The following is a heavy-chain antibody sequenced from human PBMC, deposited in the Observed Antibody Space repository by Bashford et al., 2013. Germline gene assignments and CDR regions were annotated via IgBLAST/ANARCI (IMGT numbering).Heavy chain of an antibody. Sequence: SETLSLTCTVSGGSISSGGYYWSWIRQHPGKGLEWIGYIYYSGSTYYNPSLKSRVTISVDPSKNHFSLKLSSVTAADTAVYYCARRYQLQYCFDPWGQGTLVTVSS. V-gene: IGHV4-31*03. J-gene: IGHJ5*02. D-gene: IGHD2-2*01. CDR3: ARRYQLQYCFDP. CDR1: GGSISSGGYY. CDR2: IYYSGST.